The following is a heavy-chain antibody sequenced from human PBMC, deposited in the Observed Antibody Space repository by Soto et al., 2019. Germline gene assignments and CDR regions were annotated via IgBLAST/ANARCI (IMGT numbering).Heavy chain of an antibody. Sequence: QVQLVESGGGVVQPGRSLKLSCAASGFTFSTYAMHWVRQAPGKGLARVAVISYDGSNTYYADSVKGRFTISRDNSQNTLYVQMNSLRTDDSAVYYCARDSETNGYSYDYFDYWGQGNLVTVSS. J-gene: IGHJ4*02. CDR3: ARDSETNGYSYDYFDY. D-gene: IGHD5-18*01. CDR1: GFTFSTYA. V-gene: IGHV3-30*04. CDR2: ISYDGSNT.